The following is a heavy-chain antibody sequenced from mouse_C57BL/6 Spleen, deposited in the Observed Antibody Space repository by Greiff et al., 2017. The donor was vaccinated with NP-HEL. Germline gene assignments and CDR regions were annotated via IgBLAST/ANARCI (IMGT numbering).Heavy chain of an antibody. CDR3: ASITTVVARYWYFDV. J-gene: IGHJ1*03. D-gene: IGHD1-1*01. CDR1: GYTFTSYW. V-gene: IGHV1-55*01. Sequence: QVQLQQPGAELVKPGASVKMSCKASGYTFTSYWITWVKQRPGQGLEWIGDIYPGSGSTNYNEKFKSKATLTVDTSSSTAYMQLSSLTSEDSAVYYCASITTVVARYWYFDVWGTGTTVTVSS. CDR2: IYPGSGST.